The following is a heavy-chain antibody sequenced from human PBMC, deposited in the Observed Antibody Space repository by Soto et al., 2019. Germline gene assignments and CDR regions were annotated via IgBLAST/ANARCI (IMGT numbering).Heavy chain of an antibody. V-gene: IGHV4-31*03. Sequence: QMQLQESGPGLVKHSQTLPLTCTVSGDSISRHAYYWSWIRQHPGKGLEWIGHIYHSGSTYYNPSLKSRIIISIDTSKNQFSLNLSSVTAADTAVYYCASLALVRGVPYYFDYWGQGTLVTVSS. CDR1: GDSISRHAYY. CDR3: ASLALVRGVPYYFDY. D-gene: IGHD3-10*01. CDR2: IYHSGST. J-gene: IGHJ4*02.